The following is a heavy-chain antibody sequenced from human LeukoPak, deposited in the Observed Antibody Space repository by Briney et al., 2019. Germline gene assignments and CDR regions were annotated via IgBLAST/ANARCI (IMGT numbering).Heavy chain of an antibody. CDR1: GFTISDYA. Sequence: GGSLRLSCAASGFTISDYAMTWVRQAPGKGLEWVSGVTGTGGTTYYADSVKGRFTISRDNFKNTLYLQMNSLRAEDTAVYYCAKLEGVYYPHWFDPWGQGTLVTVSS. D-gene: IGHD3-22*01. CDR2: VTGTGGTT. J-gene: IGHJ5*02. V-gene: IGHV3-23*01. CDR3: AKLEGVYYPHWFDP.